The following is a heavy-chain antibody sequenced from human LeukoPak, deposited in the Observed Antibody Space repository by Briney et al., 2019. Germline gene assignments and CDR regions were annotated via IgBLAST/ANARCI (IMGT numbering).Heavy chain of an antibody. CDR1: GFSVSLNY. V-gene: IGHV3-53*01. CDR3: ARVGDHFHWYLDL. CDR2: LYSGSDT. J-gene: IGHJ2*01. Sequence: GGSLRLSCAASGFSVSLNYMNWVRQAPGKGLEWASILYSGSDTYYADSVKGRFTISRDSSKNMLFLHMNSLRAEDTAVYYCARVGDHFHWYLDLWGRGTLVTVSS. D-gene: IGHD3-3*02.